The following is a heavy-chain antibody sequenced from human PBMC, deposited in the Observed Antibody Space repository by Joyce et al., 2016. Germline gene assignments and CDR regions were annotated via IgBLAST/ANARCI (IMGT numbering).Heavy chain of an antibody. V-gene: IGHV4-61*05. CDR1: GASITSIDNY. CDR3: ARIPVDHWQRYFDP. CDR2: IYYNGNT. D-gene: IGHD5-12*01. Sequence: QVQLQESGPGLVKPSETLLLTCSVSGASITSIDNYWCWIRQPPGKGLEWIGYIYYNGNTKYNPSLKTRVSISHDTSKNEVFLRVTSLTAADTAVYYCARIPVDHWQRYFDPWGQGTLVSVSS. J-gene: IGHJ5*02.